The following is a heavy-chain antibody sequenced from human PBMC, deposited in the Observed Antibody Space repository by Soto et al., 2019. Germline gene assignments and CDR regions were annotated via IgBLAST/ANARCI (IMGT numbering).Heavy chain of an antibody. V-gene: IGHV4-39*01. CDR1: GGSISSSTYY. CDR3: VRRHGLTIDAYY. Sequence: SATLSLTCTVSGGSISSSTYYWGWLRQPPGKGLEWIASFFYGGKNYYNPSLKSRVTISVDTSKNQFSLKLTSVTAADTAVYYCVRRHGLTIDAYYWGQGTLVTVS. CDR2: FFYGGKN. J-gene: IGHJ4*02. D-gene: IGHD3-10*01.